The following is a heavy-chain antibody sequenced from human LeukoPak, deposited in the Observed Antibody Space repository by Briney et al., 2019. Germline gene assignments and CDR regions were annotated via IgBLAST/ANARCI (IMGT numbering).Heavy chain of an antibody. V-gene: IGHV3-9*03. J-gene: IGHJ3*02. CDR1: GFTFDDYA. CDR2: ISWNSGSI. D-gene: IGHD2-8*02. CDR3: AKDEFVASDFTGAFDI. Sequence: GRSLRLSCAASGFTFDDYAVHWVRQAPGKGLEWVSGISWNSGSIGYADSVKSRFTISRDNAKNSLYLQMNSLRAEDMALYYCAKDEFVASDFTGAFDIWGQGTMVTVSS.